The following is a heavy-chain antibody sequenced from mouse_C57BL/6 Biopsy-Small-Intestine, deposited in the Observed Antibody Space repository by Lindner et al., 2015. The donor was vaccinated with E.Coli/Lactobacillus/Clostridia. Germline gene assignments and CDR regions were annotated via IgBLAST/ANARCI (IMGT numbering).Heavy chain of an antibody. CDR1: GGTFSSYA. Sequence: SVKVSCKASGGTFSSYAISWVRQAPGQGLEWMGGIIPIFGTANYAQKFQGRVTITADKSTSTAYMELNSLRSEDTAVYYCARMQTMVVVNASPQPHYYGMDVWGQGTTVTVSS. CDR3: ARMQTMVVVNASPQPHYYGMDV. CDR2: IIPIFGTA. V-gene: IGHV1S26*01. J-gene: IGHJ1*01. D-gene: IGHD1-1*02.